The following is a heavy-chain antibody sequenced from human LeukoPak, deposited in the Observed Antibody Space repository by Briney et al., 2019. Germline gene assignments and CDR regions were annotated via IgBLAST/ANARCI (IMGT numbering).Heavy chain of an antibody. D-gene: IGHD4-11*01. CDR2: IYYSGST. CDR3: ARAHSIRNWFDP. J-gene: IGHJ5*02. Sequence: SETLSLTCTVSGGSISGGSYYWSWIRQPPGKGLEWIGYIYYSGSTNYNPSLKSRVTISVDTSKNQFSLKLSSVTAADTAVYYCARAHSIRNWFDPWGQGTLVTVSS. V-gene: IGHV4-61*01. CDR1: GGSISGGSYY.